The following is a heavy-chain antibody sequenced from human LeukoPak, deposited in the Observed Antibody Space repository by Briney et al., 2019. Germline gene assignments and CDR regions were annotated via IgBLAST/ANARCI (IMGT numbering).Heavy chain of an antibody. D-gene: IGHD2-21*01. CDR1: GFTFNNYA. Sequence: GGSLRLSCAASGFTFNNYAMSWVRQAPGKGLEWVAATSSSDAGTYHADSVRGRFTISRDNSKNTLYLQMNSLRAEDAAVYFCAKAPVTSCRGAYCYPFDSWGQGTLVTVSS. CDR3: AKAPVTSCRGAYCYPFDS. V-gene: IGHV3-23*01. CDR2: TSSSDAGT. J-gene: IGHJ4*02.